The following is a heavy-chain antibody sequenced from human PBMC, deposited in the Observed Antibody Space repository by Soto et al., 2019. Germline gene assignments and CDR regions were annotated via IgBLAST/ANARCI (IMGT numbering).Heavy chain of an antibody. CDR3: ARDAESSGWYYYYGMDV. CDR1: GYTFTKYD. V-gene: IGHV1-2*04. CDR2: INPNSGGT. D-gene: IGHD6-19*01. J-gene: IGHJ6*02. Sequence: GASVKVSCKASGYTFTKYDISWVRQAPGQGLEWMGWINPNSGGTNYAQKFQGWVTMTRDTSISTAYMELSRLRSDDTAVYYCARDAESSGWYYYYGMDVWGQGTTVTVSS.